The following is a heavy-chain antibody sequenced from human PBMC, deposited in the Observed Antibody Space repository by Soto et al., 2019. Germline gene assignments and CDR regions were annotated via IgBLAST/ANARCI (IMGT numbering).Heavy chain of an antibody. CDR1: GYTFTDYY. CDR2: INPNSGTT. CDR3: ARVPRGVYYGMDV. Sequence: QVQLVQSGAEVKKPGASVKVSCKASGYTFTDYYMHWVRQAPGQRLEWMGWINPNSGTTNYAQKFQGWVTITRDTSITTVYMEVSRLRSDDTAVYYCARVPRGVYYGMDVWGQGTPVTVSS. V-gene: IGHV1-2*04. J-gene: IGHJ6*02. D-gene: IGHD3-10*01.